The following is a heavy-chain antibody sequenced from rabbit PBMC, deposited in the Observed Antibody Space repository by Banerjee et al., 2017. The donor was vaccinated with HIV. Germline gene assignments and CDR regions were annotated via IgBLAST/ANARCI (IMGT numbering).Heavy chain of an antibody. CDR1: GFSLSSND. CDR2: IHAGKGST. J-gene: IGHJ4*01. D-gene: IGHD4-1*01. CDR3: ARDLAGVIGWNFSL. V-gene: IGHV1S7*01. Sequence: QLKETGGGLVQPGESLTLSCKVSGFSLSSNDMSWVRQAPGKGLEWIGIIHAGKGSTEYASWVNGRFTISSDNAQNTVDLKMNSLTAADTATYFCARDLAGVIGWNFSLWGQGTHVTVS.